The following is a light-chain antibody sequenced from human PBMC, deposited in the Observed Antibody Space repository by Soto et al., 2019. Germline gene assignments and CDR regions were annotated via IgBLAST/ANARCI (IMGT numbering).Light chain of an antibody. CDR1: QSISSW. CDR2: DAS. Sequence: DIQMTQSPSTLSASVGDRVTITCRASQSISSWLAWYQQKPGKAPKLLIYDASSLESGVPSRFSGSGSGTEFTLTISILQPDDFAPYYCQQYNSYSYTFGHGTKLEIK. CDR3: QQYNSYSYT. J-gene: IGKJ2*01. V-gene: IGKV1-5*01.